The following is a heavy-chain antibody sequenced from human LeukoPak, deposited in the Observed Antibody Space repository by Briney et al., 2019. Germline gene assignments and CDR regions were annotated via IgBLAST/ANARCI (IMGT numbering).Heavy chain of an antibody. Sequence: GGSLRLSRAASGFTFSSYAMHWVRQAPGKGLEWVAVISYDGSNKYYADSVKGRFTISRDNSKNTLYLQMNSLRAEDTAVYYCARPYCSSTSCYNPPYYYYYYMDVWGKGTTVTVSS. CDR2: ISYDGSNK. CDR3: ARPYCSSTSCYNPPYYYYYYMDV. J-gene: IGHJ6*03. CDR1: GFTFSSYA. V-gene: IGHV3-30-3*01. D-gene: IGHD2-2*02.